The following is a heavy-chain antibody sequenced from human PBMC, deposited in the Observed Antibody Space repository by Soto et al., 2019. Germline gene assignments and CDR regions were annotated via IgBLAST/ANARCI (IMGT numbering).Heavy chain of an antibody. Sequence: QVQLVESGGGVVQPGRSLRLSCVASGFTFSGYGMHWVRQAPGKGLEWVAIIRYDGSNIYYADSVRGRFAISRDNSKNTLFLQTDSLAAEDTAVYYCARDGVGATAFWGYLYYWGQGALVAVSS. D-gene: IGHD3-16*01. CDR1: GFTFSGYG. J-gene: IGHJ4*02. V-gene: IGHV3-33*01. CDR3: ARDGVGATAFWGYLYY. CDR2: IRYDGSNI.